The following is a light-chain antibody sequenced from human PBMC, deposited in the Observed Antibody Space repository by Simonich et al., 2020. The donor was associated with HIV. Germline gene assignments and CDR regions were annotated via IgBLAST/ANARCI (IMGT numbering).Light chain of an antibody. CDR1: SSNIGRNT. Sequence: QSVLTQPPSASGTPGQRVTISCSGSSSNIGRNTVNWYQQLPGTAPKLLIYRNNQRPPGVPDRFSGSKSGTSASLAISGLQSEDEADYYCAAWDGSLNGPVFGGGTKLTVL. V-gene: IGLV1-44*01. J-gene: IGLJ2*01. CDR3: AAWDGSLNGPV. CDR2: RNN.